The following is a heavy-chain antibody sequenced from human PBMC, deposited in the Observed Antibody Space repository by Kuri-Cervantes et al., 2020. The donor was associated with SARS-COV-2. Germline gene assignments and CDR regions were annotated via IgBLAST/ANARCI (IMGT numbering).Heavy chain of an antibody. CDR2: INHSGST. Sequence: SGTLSLTCAVYGGSFSGYYWSWIRQPPGKRLEWIGEINHSGSTNYNPSLKSRVTISVDTSKNQFSLKLSSVTAADTAVYYCATLELLGGYWGQGTLVTVSS. CDR3: ATLELLGGY. D-gene: IGHD1-26*01. J-gene: IGHJ4*02. V-gene: IGHV4-34*01. CDR1: GGSFSGYY.